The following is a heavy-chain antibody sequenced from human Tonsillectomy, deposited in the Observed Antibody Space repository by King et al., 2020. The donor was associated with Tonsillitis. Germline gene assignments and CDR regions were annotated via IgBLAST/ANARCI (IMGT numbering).Heavy chain of an antibody. V-gene: IGHV3-15*01. CDR2: IKSKSDGGTT. Sequence: QLVQSGGGLVKPGGSLRLSCAASGFTFSNAWMSWVRQAPGKGLEWVGRIKSKSDGGTTDYAAPVKGRFTISRDDSKNTLDLQMNSLKTADAAVYYCTTRWVVAAVLLEDWGQRTLVTVSS. D-gene: IGHD2-15*01. J-gene: IGHJ4*02. CDR1: GFTFSNAW. CDR3: TTRWVVAAVLLED.